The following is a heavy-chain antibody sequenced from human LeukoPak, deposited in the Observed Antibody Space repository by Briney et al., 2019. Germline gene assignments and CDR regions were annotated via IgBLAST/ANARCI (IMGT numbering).Heavy chain of an antibody. D-gene: IGHD1-14*01. CDR3: ARANVDRVLDY. Sequence: PGRSLRLSCAASGFTFDDYAMHWVRQAPGKGLEWVSGISWNSGSIGYADSVKGRFTISRDNAKNSLYLQMNSLRAEDTAVYYCARANVDRVLDYWGQGTLVTVSS. CDR2: ISWNSGSI. CDR1: GFTFDDYA. V-gene: IGHV3-9*01. J-gene: IGHJ4*02.